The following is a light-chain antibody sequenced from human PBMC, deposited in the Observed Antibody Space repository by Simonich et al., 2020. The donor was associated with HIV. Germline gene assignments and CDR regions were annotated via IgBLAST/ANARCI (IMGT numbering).Light chain of an antibody. Sequence: DIVMTQSPESLAVSLGERATINCKSSQSVLYSSNNKNYLAWYQQKPGQPPKLLIYWASARESGVPDRFSGSGSGTDFTLTISSLQAEDVAVYYCQQYYNTPQTFGQGTKVEIK. J-gene: IGKJ1*01. CDR2: WAS. CDR3: QQYYNTPQT. V-gene: IGKV4-1*01. CDR1: QSVLYSSNNKNY.